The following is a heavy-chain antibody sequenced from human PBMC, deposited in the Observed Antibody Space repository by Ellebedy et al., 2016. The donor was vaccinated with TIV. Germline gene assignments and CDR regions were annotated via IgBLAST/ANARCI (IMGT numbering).Heavy chain of an antibody. CDR3: ARLGSGWFRYFDF. D-gene: IGHD6-19*01. CDR2: IYPGDSDT. J-gene: IGHJ4*02. CDR1: GYNFNTYW. Sequence: KVSCXTSGYNFNTYWIGWVRQMPGKGLEWMGIIYPGDSDTRYSLSFEGQVTISADKSNSTAFLQWRNLKASDTGMYYCARLGSGWFRYFDFWGQGTLVDVSS. V-gene: IGHV5-51*01.